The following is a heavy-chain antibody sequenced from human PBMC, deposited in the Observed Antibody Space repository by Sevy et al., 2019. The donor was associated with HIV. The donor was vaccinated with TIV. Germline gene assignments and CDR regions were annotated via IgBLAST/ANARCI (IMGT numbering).Heavy chain of an antibody. CDR1: GFTFSSYA. J-gene: IGHJ4*02. CDR3: AKDKYLATRAVAPDY. V-gene: IGHV3-23*01. D-gene: IGHD6-19*01. Sequence: GGSLRLSCAASGFTFSSYAMSWVRQAPGKGLEWVSAISGGGGSTYYADSGKGRFTISRDNSKNTLYLQMNSLRAEDTAVYYCAKDKYLATRAVAPDYWGQGTLVTVSS. CDR2: ISGGGGST.